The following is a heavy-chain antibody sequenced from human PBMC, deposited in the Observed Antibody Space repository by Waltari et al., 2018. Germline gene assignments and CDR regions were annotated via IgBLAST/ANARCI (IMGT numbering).Heavy chain of an antibody. CDR1: GYYISSNEF. D-gene: IGHD3-3*01. Sequence: QVELQESGPGLMKPSETVSLTCKVSGYYISSNEFVGWIRQPPGKGPEWIGSIFHSGSTYYNPSLKSRVTISVDTSKNQFSLKLISVTAADTAVYYCARVAYSDFWSDYSSRPSFDYWGPGTLVTVSS. J-gene: IGHJ4*02. V-gene: IGHV4-38-2*02. CDR2: IFHSGST. CDR3: ARVAYSDFWSDYSSRPSFDY.